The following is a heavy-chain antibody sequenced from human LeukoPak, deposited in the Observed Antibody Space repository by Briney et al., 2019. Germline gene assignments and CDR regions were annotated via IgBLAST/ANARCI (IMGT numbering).Heavy chain of an antibody. Sequence: GGSLRLSCAASGFTVSSNYMSWVRQAPGKGLEWVSVIYSGGSTYYADSVKGRFTISRDNSKNTLYLQMNSLRAEDTAVYYCADLNLEGALDYWGQGTLVTVSS. V-gene: IGHV3-66*01. D-gene: IGHD1-14*01. J-gene: IGHJ4*02. CDR2: IYSGGST. CDR1: GFTVSSNY. CDR3: ADLNLEGALDY.